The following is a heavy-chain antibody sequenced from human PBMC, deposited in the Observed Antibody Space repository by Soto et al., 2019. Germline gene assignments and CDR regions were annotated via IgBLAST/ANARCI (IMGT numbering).Heavy chain of an antibody. CDR3: AKSYGSGSYLRIFDY. CDR1: GFTFSSYA. Sequence: GGSLRLSCAASGFTFSSYAMSWVRQAPGKGLEWVSGISWNSGSIGYADSVKGRFTISRDNAKNSLYLQMNSLRAEDTALYYCAKSYGSGSYLRIFDYWGQGTLVTVSS. J-gene: IGHJ4*02. V-gene: IGHV3-9*01. CDR2: ISWNSGSI. D-gene: IGHD3-10*01.